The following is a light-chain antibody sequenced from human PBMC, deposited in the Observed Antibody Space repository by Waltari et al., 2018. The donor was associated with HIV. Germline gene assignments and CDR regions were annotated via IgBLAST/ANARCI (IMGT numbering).Light chain of an antibody. CDR1: QRLLYSNGYNY. CDR3: MQVTQVANT. CDR2: LVS. Sequence: DIVNTQSPLSPCFTPGDPSSFPGGSIQRLLYSNGYNYLDWYLQKPGQSPQLLIFLVSSRSAGVPDRFSGSGAGTDFTLKISRVEAEDVGIYYCMQVTQVANTLGQGTKVEIK. J-gene: IGKJ1*01. V-gene: IGKV2-28*01.